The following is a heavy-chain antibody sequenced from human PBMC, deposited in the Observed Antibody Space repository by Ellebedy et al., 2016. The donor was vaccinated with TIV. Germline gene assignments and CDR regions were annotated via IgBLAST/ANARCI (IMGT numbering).Heavy chain of an antibody. J-gene: IGHJ6*02. D-gene: IGHD3-22*01. CDR3: AGDRMYYYDSSGSYSYYGMDV. CDR1: GGSISYHY. CDR2: IYYNGST. V-gene: IGHV4-59*11. Sequence: GSLRLXCTVSGGSISYHYWNWIRQPPGKGLEWIGDIYYNGSTNYNPSLKSRVTISVDTSKNQFSLKLSSVTAADTAVYYCAGDRMYYYDSSGSYSYYGMDVWGQGTTVTVSS.